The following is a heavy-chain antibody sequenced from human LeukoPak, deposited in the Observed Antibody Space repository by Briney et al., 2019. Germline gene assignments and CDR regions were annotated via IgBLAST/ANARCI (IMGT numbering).Heavy chain of an antibody. J-gene: IGHJ4*02. D-gene: IGHD2-15*01. Sequence: GGCLRLSCAASVFTFSRYEMNRVRQAPGKGLEWVSYISRSGDTIYFADSVKGRFTISRDNAKNSLYLQMSSLRADDTAVYYCARSRGCGSRCFTGLLDFWGQGTLVTVSS. V-gene: IGHV3-48*03. CDR2: ISRSGDTI. CDR3: ARSRGCGSRCFTGLLDF. CDR1: VFTFSRYE.